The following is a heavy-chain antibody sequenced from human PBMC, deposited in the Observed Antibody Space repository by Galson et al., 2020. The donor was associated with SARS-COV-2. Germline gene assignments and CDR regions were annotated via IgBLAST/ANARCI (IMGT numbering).Heavy chain of an antibody. J-gene: IGHJ2*01. Sequence: ASETLSLTCTVSGGSISSGGYYWSWIRQHPGKGLEWIGYIYYSGSTYYNPSLKSRVTISVDTSKNQFSLKLSSVTAADTAVYYCARGSPFPAWYFDLWGRGTLVTVSS. V-gene: IGHV4-31*03. CDR1: GGSISSGGYY. CDR2: IYYSGST. CDR3: ARGSPFPAWYFDL.